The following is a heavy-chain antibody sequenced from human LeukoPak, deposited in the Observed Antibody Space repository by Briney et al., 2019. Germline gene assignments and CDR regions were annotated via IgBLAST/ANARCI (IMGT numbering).Heavy chain of an antibody. J-gene: IGHJ4*02. D-gene: IGHD6-6*01. CDR1: GGSISSSSYY. V-gene: IGHV4-39*01. CDR3: ARRVARSSSGFDD. CDR2: IYYSGST. Sequence: SETLSLTCTVSGGSISSSSYYWGWIRQPPGKGLEWIGTIYYSGSTYYNPSLKSRVTVSVDTSKNQFSLKLTSVTAADTAVYYCARRVARSSSGFDDWGQGTLVTVSS.